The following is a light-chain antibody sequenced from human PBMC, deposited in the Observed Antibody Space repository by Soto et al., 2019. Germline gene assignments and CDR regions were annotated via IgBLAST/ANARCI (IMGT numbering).Light chain of an antibody. Sequence: QSALTQPASVSGSPGQSITISCTGTSSDVGRYNLVSWYQQHPGKAPKLMIYEGSKRPSGVSNRFSGSKSGNTASLTISGLQAEDEADYYCCSYAGSSLRVFGGGTKLTVL. CDR3: CSYAGSSLRV. CDR2: EGS. V-gene: IGLV2-23*01. J-gene: IGLJ2*01. CDR1: SSDVGRYNL.